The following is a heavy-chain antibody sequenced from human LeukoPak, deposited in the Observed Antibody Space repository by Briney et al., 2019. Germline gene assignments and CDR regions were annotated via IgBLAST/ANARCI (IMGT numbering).Heavy chain of an antibody. V-gene: IGHV5-51*01. D-gene: IGHD2-21*02. J-gene: IGHJ3*02. CDR2: IYPGDSDT. Sequence: GESLKISCKGSGYSFTSYWIGWMRQMPGKGLEWMGIIYPGDSDTRYSPSFQGQVTISADKSISTAYLQWSSLKASDTAMYYCARQVGWTGGGDEGDAFDIWGQGTMVTVSS. CDR1: GYSFTSYW. CDR3: ARQVGWTGGGDEGDAFDI.